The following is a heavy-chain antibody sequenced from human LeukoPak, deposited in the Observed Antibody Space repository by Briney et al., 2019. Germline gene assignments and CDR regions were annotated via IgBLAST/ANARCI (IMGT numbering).Heavy chain of an antibody. CDR2: IRPDGSAV. Sequence: ETLSLTCAVYGGSFSGYYWSWVRQAPVKGLEWVASIRPDGSAVFYVDSVKGRFTFSRDNAKNSLDLQMNSLRAEDTAVYYCARFGLPYSIDLWGQGTMVTVSS. V-gene: IGHV3-7*01. CDR1: GGSFSGYY. D-gene: IGHD3/OR15-3a*01. CDR3: ARFGLPYSIDL. J-gene: IGHJ6*02.